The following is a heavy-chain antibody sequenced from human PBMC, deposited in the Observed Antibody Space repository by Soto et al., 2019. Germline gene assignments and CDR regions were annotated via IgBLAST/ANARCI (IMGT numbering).Heavy chain of an antibody. CDR1: GFTFSNYG. CDR2: IWYDGSNK. J-gene: IGHJ4*02. V-gene: IGHV3-33*01. CDR3: ASDLGYCSGGSCPRLGIIDY. Sequence: QVQLVESGGGVVQPGRSLRLSCAASGFTFSNYGMHWVRQAPGKGLEWVAVIWYDGSNKYYADSVKGRFTISRDNSKNTLYLQMNSLRAEDTAVYYCASDLGYCSGGSCPRLGIIDYWGQGTLVTVSS. D-gene: IGHD2-15*01.